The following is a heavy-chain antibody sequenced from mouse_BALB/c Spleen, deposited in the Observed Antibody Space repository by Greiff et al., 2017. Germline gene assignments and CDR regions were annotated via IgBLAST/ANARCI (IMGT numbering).Heavy chain of an antibody. CDR2: IWSGGST. CDR3: ARNLETGTAY. J-gene: IGHJ3*01. CDR1: GFSLTSYG. D-gene: IGHD4-1*01. Sequence: QVHVKQSGPGLVQPSQSLSITCTVSGFSLTSYGVHWVRQSPGKGLEWLGVIWSGGSTDYNAAFISRLSISKDNSKSQVFFKMNSLQANDTAIYYCARNLETGTAYWGQGTLVTVSA. V-gene: IGHV2-2*02.